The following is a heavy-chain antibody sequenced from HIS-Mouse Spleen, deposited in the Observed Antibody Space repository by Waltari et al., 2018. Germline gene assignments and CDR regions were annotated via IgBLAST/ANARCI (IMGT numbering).Heavy chain of an antibody. V-gene: IGHV4-34*01. CDR3: ARGLGYYYDSSGYTPYWYFDL. CDR2: INHSGRT. D-gene: IGHD3-22*01. J-gene: IGHJ2*01. CDR1: GGSFSGYY. Sequence: QVQLQQWGAGLLKPSETLSLTCAVYGGSFSGYYWSWIRQPPGKGLEWIGEINHSGRTNYNPSLKSRVTISVDTSKNQFSLKLSSVTAADTAVYYCARGLGYYYDSSGYTPYWYFDLWGRGTLVTVSS.